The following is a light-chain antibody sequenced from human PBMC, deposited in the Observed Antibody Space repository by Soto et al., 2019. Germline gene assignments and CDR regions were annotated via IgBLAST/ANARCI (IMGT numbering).Light chain of an antibody. CDR2: GAS. J-gene: IGKJ2*01. Sequence: EIVLTQSPGTLSLSPGERATLSCRASHSVSSRYLAWYQQKPGQAPRLLIYGASSRAPGIPDRFSGSGSGKDFTLTISRLEPEDFAVYYCQQYGSSPPYTFGQGTKLEIK. CDR1: HSVSSRY. V-gene: IGKV3-20*01. CDR3: QQYGSSPPYT.